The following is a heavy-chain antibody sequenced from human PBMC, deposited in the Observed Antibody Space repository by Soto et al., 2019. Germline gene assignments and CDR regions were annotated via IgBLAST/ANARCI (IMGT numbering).Heavy chain of an antibody. V-gene: IGHV3-23*01. Sequence: EVQLLESGGDLVQPGGSLRLSCAASGFAFSNYAMNWFRQAPGKGLEWVSVISGGGGTTYYADSVKGRFTISRDNSKKTLYLQMSSLRGDDTAVYYCAKEWSQGYYFDYWGQGTLVIVSS. CDR2: ISGGGGTT. J-gene: IGHJ4*02. D-gene: IGHD2-15*01. CDR3: AKEWSQGYYFDY. CDR1: GFAFSNYA.